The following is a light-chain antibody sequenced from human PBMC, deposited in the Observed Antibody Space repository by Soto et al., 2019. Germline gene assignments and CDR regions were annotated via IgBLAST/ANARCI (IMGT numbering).Light chain of an antibody. J-gene: IGLJ1*01. CDR2: EVS. CDR1: SSDVGGYNY. CDR3: SSYRSSSTPLV. V-gene: IGLV2-14*01. Sequence: QSVLTQPASVSGSPGQSITISCTGTSSDVGGYNYVSWYQQYPGKAPKLMIYEVSNRPSGVSNRFSGSKSGNTASLTISGLQAEDEADYYCSSYRSSSTPLVFGTGTKVTVL.